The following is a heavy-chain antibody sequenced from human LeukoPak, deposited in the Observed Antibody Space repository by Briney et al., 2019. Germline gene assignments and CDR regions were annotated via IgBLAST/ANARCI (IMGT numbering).Heavy chain of an antibody. CDR2: ISGSGGST. CDR1: GFTFSSYA. V-gene: IGHV3-23*01. J-gene: IGHJ4*02. D-gene: IGHD3-22*01. CDR3: AKDRSYYDSSGYWRGLFDY. Sequence: GGSLRLSCAASGFTFSSYAMSWVRQAPGKGLEWVSDISGSGGSTYYADSVKGRFTISRDNSKNTLYLQMNSLRAEDTAVYYCAKDRSYYDSSGYWRGLFDYWGQGTLVTVSS.